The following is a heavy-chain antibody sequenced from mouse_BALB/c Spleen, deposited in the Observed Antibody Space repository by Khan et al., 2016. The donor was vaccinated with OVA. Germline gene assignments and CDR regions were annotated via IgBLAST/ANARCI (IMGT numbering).Heavy chain of an antibody. V-gene: IGHV3-2*02. J-gene: IGHJ1*01. CDR3: ARRYYYGHWYFDV. D-gene: IGHD1-1*01. Sequence: EVQLVESGPGLVKPSQSLSLTCTVTGYSITSDYAWNWIRQFPGNKLEWMGYISYSGSANYNPSLKSRIFITRDTSENQFFLQLNSVTTEDSATYYCARRYYYGHWYFDVWGAGTTVTVSS. CDR2: ISYSGSA. CDR1: GYSITSDYA.